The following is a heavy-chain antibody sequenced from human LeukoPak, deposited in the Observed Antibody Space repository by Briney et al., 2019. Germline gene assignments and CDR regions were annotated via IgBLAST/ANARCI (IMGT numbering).Heavy chain of an antibody. Sequence: GRSLRLSCAASGFTFDDYAMHWVRQAPGKGLEWVSGISWNSGSIGYADTVKGRFTISRDNAKNTLYVQMNSLRAEDTALYFCAKRGVVIRVIIVGFHKEAYYLDSWGQGALVTVSS. CDR1: GFTFDDYA. V-gene: IGHV3-9*01. CDR2: ISWNSGSI. CDR3: AKRGVVIRVIIVGFHKEAYYLDS. D-gene: IGHD3-3*01. J-gene: IGHJ4*02.